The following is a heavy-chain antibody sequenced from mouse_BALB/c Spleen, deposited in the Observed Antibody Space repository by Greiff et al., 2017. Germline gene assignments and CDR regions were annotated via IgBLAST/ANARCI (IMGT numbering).Heavy chain of an antibody. CDR2: ISYDGSN. Sequence: EVKLVESGPGLVKPSQSLSLTCSVTGYSITSGYYWNWIRQFPGNKLEWMGYISYDGSNNYNPSLKNRISITRDTSKNQFFLKLNSVTTEDTATYYCASTTVVGYYAMDYWGQGTSVTVSS. CDR3: ASTTVVGYYAMDY. V-gene: IGHV3-6*02. J-gene: IGHJ4*01. CDR1: GYSITSGYY. D-gene: IGHD1-1*01.